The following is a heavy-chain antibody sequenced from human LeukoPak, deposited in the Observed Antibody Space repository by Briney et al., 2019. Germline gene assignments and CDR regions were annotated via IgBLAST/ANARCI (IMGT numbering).Heavy chain of an antibody. CDR1: GGSISSYY. CDR3: ARGLYSTGYMDV. J-gene: IGHJ6*03. CDR2: IYTSGST. D-gene: IGHD6-25*01. Sequence: SETLSLTCTVSGGSISSYYWSWIRQPTGKGLEWIGRIYTSGSTNYNPSLKSRVTMSVDTSKNQFSLKLSSVTAADTAVYYCARGLYSTGYMDVWGKGTTVTVSS. V-gene: IGHV4-4*07.